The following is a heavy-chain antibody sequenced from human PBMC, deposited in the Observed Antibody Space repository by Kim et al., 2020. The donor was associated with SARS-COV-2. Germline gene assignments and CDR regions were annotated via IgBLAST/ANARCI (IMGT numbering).Heavy chain of an antibody. CDR1: GGSISSSSYY. CDR2: IYYSGST. D-gene: IGHD3-10*01. J-gene: IGHJ4*02. V-gene: IGHV4-39*01. CDR3: ARRSTYYYGSGRGEAQYYFDY. Sequence: SETLSLTCTVSGGSISSSSYYWGWIRQPPGKGLEWIGSIYYSGSTYYNPSLKSRVTISVDTSKNQFSLKLSSVTAADTAVYYCARRSTYYYGSGRGEAQYYFDYWGQGTLVTVSS.